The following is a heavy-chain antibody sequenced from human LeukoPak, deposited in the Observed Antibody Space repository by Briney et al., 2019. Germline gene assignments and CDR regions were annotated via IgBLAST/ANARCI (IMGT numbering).Heavy chain of an antibody. V-gene: IGHV4-61*01. CDR2: VYYSGST. D-gene: IGHD3-10*02. J-gene: IGHJ4*02. Sequence: PSETLSLTCTVSGGSVSSGRYYWSWIRQPPGKGLEWLGYVYYSGSTNYNPSLKSRVTVSVDTSKNQLSLKLSSVTAAVTAVYYCARVPSGVRGIIIDYWGQGTLVTVSS. CDR1: GGSVSSGRYY. CDR3: ARVPSGVRGIIIDY.